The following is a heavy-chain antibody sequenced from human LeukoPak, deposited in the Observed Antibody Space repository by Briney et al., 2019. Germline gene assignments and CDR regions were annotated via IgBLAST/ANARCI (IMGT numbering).Heavy chain of an antibody. J-gene: IGHJ4*02. CDR1: GGSISSGSYF. CDR2: IYTSGRT. Sequence: SETLSLTCTVSGGSISSGSYFWGSIRQPAAKGLEWIGRIYTSGRTNYNPSLKSRVTISVDTSKNQFSLKLSSVTAADTAVYYCARANWNDVFDYWGQGTLVTVSS. V-gene: IGHV4-61*02. D-gene: IGHD1-1*01. CDR3: ARANWNDVFDY.